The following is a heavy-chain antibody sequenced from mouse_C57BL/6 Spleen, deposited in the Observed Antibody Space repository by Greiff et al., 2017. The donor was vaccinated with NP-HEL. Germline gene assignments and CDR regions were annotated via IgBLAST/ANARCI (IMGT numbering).Heavy chain of an antibody. Sequence: QVQLQQPGAELVKPGASVKLSCKASGYTFTSYWMHWVKQRPGQGLEWIGMIHPNSGSTNYNEKFKSKATLTVDKSSSTAYMQLSSLTSEDSAVYYCARAPLTGTYWYFDVWGTGTTVTVSS. J-gene: IGHJ1*03. CDR1: GYTFTSYW. V-gene: IGHV1-64*01. CDR2: IHPNSGST. D-gene: IGHD4-1*01. CDR3: ARAPLTGTYWYFDV.